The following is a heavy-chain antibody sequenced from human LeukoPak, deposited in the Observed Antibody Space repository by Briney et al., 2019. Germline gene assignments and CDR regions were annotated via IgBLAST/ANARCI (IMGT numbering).Heavy chain of an antibody. Sequence: PSETLSLTCAVSGYSISSGYYWGWIRRPPGKGLEWIGIIYHSGSTYYNPSLKSRVTISVDTSKNQFSLKLSSVTAADTAVYYCARGISRGYYDSSGYYWFDPWGQGTLVTVSS. CDR3: ARGISRGYYDSSGYYWFDP. D-gene: IGHD3-22*01. J-gene: IGHJ5*02. CDR2: IYHSGST. V-gene: IGHV4-38-2*01. CDR1: GYSISSGYY.